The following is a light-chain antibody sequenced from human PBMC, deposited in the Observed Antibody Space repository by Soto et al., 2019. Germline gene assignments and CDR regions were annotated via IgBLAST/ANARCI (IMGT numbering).Light chain of an antibody. Sequence: DIQMTQSPSTLSVSVGDRVTITCRASQSINAWLAWYQLKPGKAPKLLIYKASTLESGVRSRFSGSGSGTEFTLTISSLQPDDFATYYCQQYYTYSPVTFGQGTKLEIK. CDR1: QSINAW. CDR2: KAS. CDR3: QQYYTYSPVT. V-gene: IGKV1-5*03. J-gene: IGKJ2*01.